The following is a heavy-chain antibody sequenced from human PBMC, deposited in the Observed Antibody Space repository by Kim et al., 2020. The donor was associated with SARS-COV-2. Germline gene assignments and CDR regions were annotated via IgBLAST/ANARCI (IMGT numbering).Heavy chain of an antibody. CDR1: GFSFDDYA. J-gene: IGHJ6*01. D-gene: IGHD5-18*01. CDR3: AKEFKAYGYGSYYYNMDV. V-gene: IGHV3-43*02. CDR2: TSGDGSSA. Sequence: GGSLRLSCAASGFSFDDYAMHWVRQAPRKGMEWVSLTSGDGSSAYYGDSVEGRFTISRNNSKNSLYLQMNSLRTEDTDLYYCAKEFKAYGYGSYYYNMDVWGPGTTVNGSS.